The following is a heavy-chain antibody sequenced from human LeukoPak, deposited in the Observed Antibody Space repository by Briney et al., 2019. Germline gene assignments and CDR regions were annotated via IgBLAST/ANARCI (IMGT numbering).Heavy chain of an antibody. J-gene: IGHJ4*02. V-gene: IGHV3-30*02. Sequence: GGSLRLSCAASGFTFSSYGMHWVRQAPGKGLEWVAFIRYDGSNKYYADSVKGRFTISRDNSKNTLYLQMNSLRAEDTAVYYCSVVVQAAISRPFDYWGQGTLVTVSS. CDR3: SVVVQAAISRPFDY. CDR2: IRYDGSNK. CDR1: GFTFSSYG. D-gene: IGHD2-2*01.